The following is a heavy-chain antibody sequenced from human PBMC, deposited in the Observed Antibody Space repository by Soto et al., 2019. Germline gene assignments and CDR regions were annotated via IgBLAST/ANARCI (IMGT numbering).Heavy chain of an antibody. CDR3: ARPHLDRPTYYVLDV. V-gene: IGHV3-48*02. CDR2: INSGSDTI. D-gene: IGHD3-16*01. Sequence: EVQLVESGGGLVQPGGSLRLSCAASGFTLSAYSMNWVRQAPGTGLEWISFINSGSDTIYYGDSVKGRFTISRDNAKNALYPQMNSLRDDDTAVYYCARPHLDRPTYYVLDVWGQGTTVTVSS. J-gene: IGHJ6*02. CDR1: GFTLSAYS.